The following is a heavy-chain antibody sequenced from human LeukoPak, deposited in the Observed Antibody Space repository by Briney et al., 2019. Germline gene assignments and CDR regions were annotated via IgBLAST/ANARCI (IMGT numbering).Heavy chain of an antibody. CDR3: AKDYVQPDFDY. V-gene: IGHV3-30*18. CDR2: ISYDGSNK. D-gene: IGHD3-16*01. Sequence: GGSLLLSCAASGFTFSSYGMHWVRQAPGKGLEWVAVISYDGSNKYYADSVKGRFTISRDNSKNTLYLQMNSLRAEDTAVYYCAKDYVQPDFDYWGQGTLVTVSS. CDR1: GFTFSSYG. J-gene: IGHJ4*02.